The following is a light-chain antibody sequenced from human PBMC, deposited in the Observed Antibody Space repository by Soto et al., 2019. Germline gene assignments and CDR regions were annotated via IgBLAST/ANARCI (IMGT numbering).Light chain of an antibody. CDR3: NSFTTTNTYV. CDR2: DAS. CDR1: SKDVGGFDH. J-gene: IGLJ1*01. Sequence: ALTRPVSVSGSPGQSITISCTGASKDVGGFDHVSWYQQHPGKVPRLLIYDASSRPSGVSYRFSVSKSGNTASLTISGLQVEDEADYYGNSFTTTNTYVFVTGTEVTVL. V-gene: IGLV2-14*03.